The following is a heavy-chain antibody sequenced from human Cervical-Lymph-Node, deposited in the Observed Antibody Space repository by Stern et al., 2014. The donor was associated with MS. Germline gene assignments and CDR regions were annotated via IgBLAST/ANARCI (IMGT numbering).Heavy chain of an antibody. CDR2: IYYSGTT. J-gene: IGHJ6*02. D-gene: IGHD2-2*01. V-gene: IGHV4-31*03. Sequence: VQLVESGPGLVKPSQTLSLTCTVSGGSISSDNYYWTWIRQHPGKGLEWIGHIYYSGTTYYNPSLKSRVSITVDTSKNLFSLRLSSVTAADPAVYYCARDHFTTSLDVWGPGTTVTVS. CDR3: ARDHFTTSLDV. CDR1: GGSISSDNYY.